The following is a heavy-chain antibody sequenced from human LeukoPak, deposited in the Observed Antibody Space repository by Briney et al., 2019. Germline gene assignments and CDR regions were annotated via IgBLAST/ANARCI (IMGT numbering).Heavy chain of an antibody. CDR1: GYTFTGYY. CDR3: ARVDELWFGELLGHYYYGMDV. Sequence: ASVKVSCKASGYTFTGYYMHWVRQAPGQGLEGMGWINPNSGGTNYAQKFQGRVTMTRDTSISTAYMELSRLRSDDTAVYYCARVDELWFGELLGHYYYGMDVWGQGTTVTVSS. D-gene: IGHD3-10*01. CDR2: INPNSGGT. J-gene: IGHJ6*02. V-gene: IGHV1-2*02.